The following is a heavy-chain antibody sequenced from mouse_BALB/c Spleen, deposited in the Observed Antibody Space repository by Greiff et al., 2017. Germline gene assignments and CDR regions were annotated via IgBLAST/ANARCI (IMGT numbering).Heavy chain of an antibody. D-gene: IGHD1-1*01. J-gene: IGHJ4*01. V-gene: IGHV5-4*02. CDR1: GFTFSDYY. CDR3: ARGYYGSSSYAMDY. Sequence: VQLQQSGGGLVKPGGSLKLSCAASGFTFSDYYMYWVRQTPEKRLEWVATISDGGSYTYYPDSVKGRFTISRDNAKNNLYLQMSSLKSEDTAMYYCARGYYGSSSYAMDYWGQGTSVTVSS. CDR2: ISDGGSYT.